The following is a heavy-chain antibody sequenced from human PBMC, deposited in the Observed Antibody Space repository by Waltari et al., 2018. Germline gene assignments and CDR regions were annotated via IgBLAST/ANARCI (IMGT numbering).Heavy chain of an antibody. CDR2: SYSGGST. D-gene: IGHD5-12*01. CDR3: ARVGLSGYDYYFDY. Sequence: EVQLVETGGGLIQPGGSLRISCAASGFTVSSNYMSWVRQAPGKGLEWVSVSYSGGSTYYADAVKGRFTISRDNSKNTLYLQMNSLRAEDMAVYYCARVGLSGYDYYFDYWGQGTLVTVSS. J-gene: IGHJ4*02. V-gene: IGHV3-53*02. CDR1: GFTVSSNY.